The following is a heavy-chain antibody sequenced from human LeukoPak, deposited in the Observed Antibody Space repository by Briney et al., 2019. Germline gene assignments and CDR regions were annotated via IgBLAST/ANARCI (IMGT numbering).Heavy chain of an antibody. Sequence: GASVKVSCKASGYTFSSYDINWVRQATGQGLEWMGWMNPNSGNTGYAQKFQGRVTMTRNTSISTAYMEPSSLRSEDTAVYYCAGVSMVRGAAPYNWFDPWGQGTLVTVSS. CDR3: AGVSMVRGAAPYNWFDP. CDR2: MNPNSGNT. D-gene: IGHD3-10*01. J-gene: IGHJ5*02. CDR1: GYTFSSYD. V-gene: IGHV1-8*01.